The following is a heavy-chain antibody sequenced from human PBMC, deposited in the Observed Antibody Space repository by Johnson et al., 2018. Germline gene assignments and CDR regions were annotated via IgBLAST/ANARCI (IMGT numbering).Heavy chain of an antibody. V-gene: IGHV3-66*01. J-gene: IGHJ1*01. Sequence: VQLVQSGGGLVQPGGSLRLSCAASGFTFSSYAMSWVRQAPGKGLEWVSVIYSGGSTYYADSVKGRFTISRENAKNSLYLQMNSLRAEDTAVYYCARDNLYDYDSSAYYFGGYFQHWGQGTLVTVSS. D-gene: IGHD3-22*01. CDR3: ARDNLYDYDSSAYYFGGYFQH. CDR2: IYSGGST. CDR1: GFTFSSYA.